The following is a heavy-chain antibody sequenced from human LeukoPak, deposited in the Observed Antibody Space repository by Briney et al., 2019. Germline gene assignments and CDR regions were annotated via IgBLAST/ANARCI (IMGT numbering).Heavy chain of an antibody. D-gene: IGHD6-13*01. CDR2: ISSSGSTI. CDR1: GFTFSSYE. J-gene: IGHJ6*03. CDR3: ARDGEIAAAGILDGYYYYMDV. Sequence: GGSLRLSCAASGFTFSSYEMNWVRQAPGKGLEWVSYISSSGSTIYYADSVKGRFTISRDNAKNSLYLQMNSLRAEDTAVYYCARDGEIAAAGILDGYYYYMDVWCKGTTVTVSS. V-gene: IGHV3-48*03.